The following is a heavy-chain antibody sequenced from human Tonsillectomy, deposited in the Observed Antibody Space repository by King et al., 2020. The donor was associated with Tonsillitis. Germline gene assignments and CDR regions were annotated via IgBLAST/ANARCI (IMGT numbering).Heavy chain of an antibody. D-gene: IGHD2/OR15-2a*01. CDR2: ISYDENKT. J-gene: IGHJ4*02. CDR3: TREESMALDY. Sequence: VQLVESGGDVVQPGRSLRLSCVGSGFTVSHYAMHWVRQAPGKGLEWVAGISYDENKTYYAESVKGRFTISRDNSQSSLYLQINSLRAEDTAVYYCTREESMALDYWGQGTLVTVSS. V-gene: IGHV3-30-3*01. CDR1: GFTVSHYA.